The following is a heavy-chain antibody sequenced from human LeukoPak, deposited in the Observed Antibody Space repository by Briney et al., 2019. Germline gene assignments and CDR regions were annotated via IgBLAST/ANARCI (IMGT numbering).Heavy chain of an antibody. Sequence: PGGSLRLSCAASGFTFSSYGMHWVRQAPGKGLEWVAFIRYDGSNKYYADSVKGRFTISRDNSKNTLYLQMNSLRAEDTAVYYCAKYLGSGPYREYYYYMDVWGKGTTVTVSS. J-gene: IGHJ6*03. CDR2: IRYDGSNK. D-gene: IGHD6-19*01. CDR1: GFTFSSYG. V-gene: IGHV3-30*02. CDR3: AKYLGSGPYREYYYYMDV.